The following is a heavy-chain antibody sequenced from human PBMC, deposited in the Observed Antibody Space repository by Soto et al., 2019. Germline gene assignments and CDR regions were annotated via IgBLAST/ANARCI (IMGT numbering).Heavy chain of an antibody. D-gene: IGHD3-10*01. CDR2: INTGNGNT. CDR3: ARLLSPGELSLDN. Sequence: ASVKVSCMASGYSFTSYAVHWVREAPGQRFEWIGWINTGNGNTRYSQKLQGRVTLTRDTSASTAYMELSSLRSEDTAVYYCARLLSPGELSLDNWGQGTLVTVSS. CDR1: GYSFTSYA. J-gene: IGHJ4*02. V-gene: IGHV1-3*04.